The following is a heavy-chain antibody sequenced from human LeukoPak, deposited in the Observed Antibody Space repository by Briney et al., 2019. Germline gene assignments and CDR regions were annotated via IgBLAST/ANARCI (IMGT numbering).Heavy chain of an antibody. Sequence: AAAVTVSCKASGYTFTSYYMHWVRQAPAQGLEWMGIINPSGGSTSYEQKFHGRVTMTRDTSTSTVYMELSGLRTEDTAVYYTPRDLESGRGTFDYWGEGTPVTVSS. J-gene: IGHJ4*02. CDR3: PRDLESGRGTFDY. CDR1: GYTFTSYY. V-gene: IGHV1-46*01. CDR2: INPSGGST. D-gene: IGHD1-7*01.